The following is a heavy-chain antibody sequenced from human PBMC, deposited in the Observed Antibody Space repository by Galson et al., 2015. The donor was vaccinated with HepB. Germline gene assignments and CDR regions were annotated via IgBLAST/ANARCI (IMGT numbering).Heavy chain of an antibody. D-gene: IGHD6-19*01. CDR1: GYIFTSYG. Sequence: SVKVSCKASGYIFTSYGISWVRQAPGQGLEWMGWSSTYNGNTNYVEKFQGRVTMTTDTSTSTAYMDLRNLRSDDTAVYYCARGGWDPLDYWGQGTLVTVSS. J-gene: IGHJ4*02. V-gene: IGHV1-18*01. CDR3: ARGGWDPLDY. CDR2: SSTYNGNT.